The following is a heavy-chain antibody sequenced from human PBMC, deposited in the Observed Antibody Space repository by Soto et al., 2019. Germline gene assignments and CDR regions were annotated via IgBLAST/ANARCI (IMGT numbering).Heavy chain of an antibody. J-gene: IGHJ4*02. CDR3: ARAPRGYSYGHFDY. CDR1: GGSISSYY. V-gene: IGHV4-59*01. Sequence: KSSETLSLTCTVSGGSISSYYWSWIRQPPGKGLEWIGYIYYSGSTNYNPSLKSRVTISVDTSKNQFSLTLSSVNAADTAVDYCARAPRGYSYGHFDYWGQGTRVTVSS. CDR2: IYYSGST. D-gene: IGHD5-18*01.